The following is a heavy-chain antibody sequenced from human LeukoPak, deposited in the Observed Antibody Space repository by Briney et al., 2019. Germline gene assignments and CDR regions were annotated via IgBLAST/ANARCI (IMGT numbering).Heavy chain of an antibody. CDR1: GNSISSGDNY. Sequence: SQTLSLTCTVSGNSISSGDNYWSWIRQPAGKGLEWIGRIYTSGSTNYNPSLKSRVTISGDTSKNQFSLRLSSVTAADTAVYYCARHSVEVTMVRGVITPQYYYYYYMDVWGKGTTVTISS. CDR3: ARHSVEVTMVRGVITPQYYYYYYMDV. D-gene: IGHD3-10*01. CDR2: IYTSGST. J-gene: IGHJ6*03. V-gene: IGHV4-61*02.